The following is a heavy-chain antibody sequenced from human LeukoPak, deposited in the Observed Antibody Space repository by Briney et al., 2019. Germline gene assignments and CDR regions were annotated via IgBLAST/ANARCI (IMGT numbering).Heavy chain of an antibody. CDR1: GFTFSSYG. D-gene: IGHD2-21*01. CDR3: AKEIHIVVVIAIGH. V-gene: IGHV3-30*02. J-gene: IGHJ4*02. CDR2: IRYDGSNK. Sequence: GXXLRLSCAASGFTFSSYGMHWVRQAPGKGLEWVAFIRYDGSNKYYADSVKGRFTISRDNSKNTLYLQMNSLRAEDTAVYYCAKEIHIVVVIAIGHWGQGTLVTVSS.